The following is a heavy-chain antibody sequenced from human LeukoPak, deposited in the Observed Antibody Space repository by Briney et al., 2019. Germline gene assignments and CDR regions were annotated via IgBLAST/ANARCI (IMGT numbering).Heavy chain of an antibody. CDR2: ISGGGST. Sequence: GGSLRLPCAASGFTFNNYAMTWVRQAPGKGLEWVSAISGGGSTYYADSVKGRFTISRDNSKNALYLQMNSLRAEDTAVYYCAKSRWETYAVRAFDIWGQGTMVTVSS. J-gene: IGHJ3*02. CDR1: GFTFNNYA. CDR3: AKSRWETYAVRAFDI. D-gene: IGHD1-26*01. V-gene: IGHV3-23*01.